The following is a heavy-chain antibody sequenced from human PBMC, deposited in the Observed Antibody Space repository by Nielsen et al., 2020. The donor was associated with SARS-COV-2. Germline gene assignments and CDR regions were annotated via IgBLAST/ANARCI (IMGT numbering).Heavy chain of an antibody. D-gene: IGHD1-26*01. CDR1: GYTFTGYY. CDR3: ARGSKWELLGYYFDY. J-gene: IGHJ4*02. V-gene: IGHV1-8*02. CDR2: ISAYNGNT. Sequence: ASVKVSCKASGYTFTGYYMHWVRQAPGQGLEWMGWISAYNGNTNYAQKFQGRVTMTRNTSISTAYMELSSLRSEDTAVYYCARGSKWELLGYYFDYWGQGTLVTVSS.